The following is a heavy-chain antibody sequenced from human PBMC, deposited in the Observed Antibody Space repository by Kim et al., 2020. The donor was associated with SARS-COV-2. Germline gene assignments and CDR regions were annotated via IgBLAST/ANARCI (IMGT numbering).Heavy chain of an antibody. J-gene: IGHJ4*02. V-gene: IGHV5-10-1*01. D-gene: IGHD4-17*01. CDR2: FDPSDSYT. CDR1: GYSFTSYW. Sequence: GESLKISCKGSGYSFTSYWISWVRQMPGKGLEWMGRFDPSDSYTNYSPSFQGHVTIAADKSISTAYLQWSSLKASDTAMYYCARQWTSHLNYGDYIIQDDYWGQGTLVTVSS. CDR3: ARQWTSHLNYGDYIIQDDY.